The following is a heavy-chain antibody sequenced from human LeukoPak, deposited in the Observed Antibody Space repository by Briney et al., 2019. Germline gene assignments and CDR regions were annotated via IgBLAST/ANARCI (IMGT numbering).Heavy chain of an antibody. CDR3: ARGDYSSSSKY. J-gene: IGHJ4*02. Sequence: PGGSLRLSCAASGFTFSSYSMNWVRQAPGKGLEWVSYISSSGSTIYYADSVKGRFTISRDSAKNSLYLQMNSLRAEDAAVYYCARGDYSSSSKYWGQGTLVTVSS. CDR2: ISSSGSTI. D-gene: IGHD6-13*01. CDR1: GFTFSSYS. V-gene: IGHV3-48*01.